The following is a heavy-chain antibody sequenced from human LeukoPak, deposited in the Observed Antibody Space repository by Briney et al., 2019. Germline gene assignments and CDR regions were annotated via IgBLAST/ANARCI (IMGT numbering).Heavy chain of an antibody. D-gene: IGHD5-24*01. J-gene: IGHJ4*02. CDR2: IRCKSNTYPT. Sequence: GXGLEXXGXIRCKSNTYPTVYVPSVKGRFTISRDDSRNTAYLQMNSLETEDTALYYCTSPSRDGYKSGFDYWGQGTLVTVSS. CDR3: TSPSRDGYKSGFDY. V-gene: IGHV3-73*01.